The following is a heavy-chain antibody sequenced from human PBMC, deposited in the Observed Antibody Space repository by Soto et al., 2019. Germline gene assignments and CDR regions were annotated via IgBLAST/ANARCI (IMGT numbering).Heavy chain of an antibody. Sequence: QLQLVQSGAEVTKPGASVKVSCKISGPTFIAYYIHWVRQAPGQGLEWMGWIDPKSGGTTSEQKFLGRVTMTRDTSINTAYRELNRLTSDDTAVYYCARVSVDVPEWGQGTLISVSS. CDR3: ARVSVDVPE. CDR1: GPTFIAYY. D-gene: IGHD5-12*01. J-gene: IGHJ4*02. CDR2: IDPKSGGT. V-gene: IGHV1-2*02.